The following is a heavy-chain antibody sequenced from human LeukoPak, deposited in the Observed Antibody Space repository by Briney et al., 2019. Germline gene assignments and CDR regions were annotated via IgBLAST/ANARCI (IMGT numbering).Heavy chain of an antibody. CDR2: IYYSGST. CDR3: ARYYYDSSGDDAFDI. CDR1: GGSISSRSYY. Sequence: PSETLSLTCTVSGGSISSRSYYWGWIRQPPGKGLEWIGTIYYSGSTYYNPSLKSRVTISVDTSKNQFSLKVRSVTAADTAVYYCARYYYDSSGDDAFDIWGQGTMVTVSS. J-gene: IGHJ3*02. D-gene: IGHD3-22*01. V-gene: IGHV4-39*07.